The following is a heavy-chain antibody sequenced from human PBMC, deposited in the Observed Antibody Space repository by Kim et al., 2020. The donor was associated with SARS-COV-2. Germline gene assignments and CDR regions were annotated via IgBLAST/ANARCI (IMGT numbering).Heavy chain of an antibody. Sequence: KGRFTISRDNSKNTLYLQMNSLRAEDTAVYYCARDIYSGWKKYYYYGMDVWGQGTTVTVSS. D-gene: IGHD6-19*01. J-gene: IGHJ6*02. CDR3: ARDIYSGWKKYYYYGMDV. V-gene: IGHV3-30*01.